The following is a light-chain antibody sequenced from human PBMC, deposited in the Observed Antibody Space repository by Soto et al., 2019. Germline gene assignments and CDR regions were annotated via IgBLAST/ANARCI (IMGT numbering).Light chain of an antibody. Sequence: DVVMTQSPLSLPVTLGQPASISCRSSQSLVSSDGNTYLNWFQQRPGQSPRRLIYKVSNRDSGVPDRFSGSGSGTDFTLKISRVEAEDVGVYYCLQATHGPPFTFGPGTKVDFK. CDR3: LQATHGPPFT. CDR2: KVS. J-gene: IGKJ3*01. V-gene: IGKV2-30*01. CDR1: QSLVSSDGNTY.